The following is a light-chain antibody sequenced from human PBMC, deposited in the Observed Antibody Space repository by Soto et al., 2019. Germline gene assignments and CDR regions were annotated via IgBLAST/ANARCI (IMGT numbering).Light chain of an antibody. CDR1: QNIRNY. J-gene: IGKJ4*01. CDR2: GAA. CDR3: QQSYNIQEVT. V-gene: IGKV1-39*01. Sequence: DIQMTQSPSSLSASVGDRVAITCRASQNIRNYLNWYQQKPGKAPRVLIYGAARLQSGVPSRFSGSGTGTNCSLTINSLQPEDYATYYCQQSYNIQEVTFGGGTKVEIK.